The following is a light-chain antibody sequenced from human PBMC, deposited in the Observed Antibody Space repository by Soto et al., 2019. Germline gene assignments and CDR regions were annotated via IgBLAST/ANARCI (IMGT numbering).Light chain of an antibody. CDR2: DVS. CDR1: SSDVGGYNY. CDR3: SSYTSSGTVV. V-gene: IGLV2-14*03. J-gene: IGLJ2*01. Sequence: QSALTQPASVSGSPGQSITISCTGTSSDVGGYNYVCWYQQHPGKAPKLIIHDVSNRPSGVSHRFSGSKSGNTASLSISGLQAEDEADYYCSSYTSSGTVVFGGGTKVTVL.